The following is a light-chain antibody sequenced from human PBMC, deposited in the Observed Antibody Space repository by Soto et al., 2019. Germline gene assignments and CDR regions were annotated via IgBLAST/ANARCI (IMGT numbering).Light chain of an antibody. Sequence: SYDLTQPPSVSVAPGKTARITCGGNNIGSKSVHWYPQQPGQAPVLVIYYDSDRPSGIPERFSGSNSGNTATLTISRVEAGDDADYYCQVWDSSSDHVVFGGGTQLTVL. J-gene: IGLJ2*01. CDR3: QVWDSSSDHVV. CDR1: NIGSKS. CDR2: YDS. V-gene: IGLV3-21*04.